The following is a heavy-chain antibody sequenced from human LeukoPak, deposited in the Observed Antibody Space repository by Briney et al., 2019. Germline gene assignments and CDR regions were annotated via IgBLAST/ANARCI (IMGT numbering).Heavy chain of an antibody. CDR1: GFIFDTHT. V-gene: IGHV3-23*01. Sequence: GGSLRLSCTGSGFIFDTHTLTWVRQAPGKGLEWVASISGSGDSTNYGDSVKGRITISRDNFKRTVHLEMSNLRADDTAMYYCVRRAAVRGMDFWGLGTTDMVSS. CDR3: VRRAAVRGMDF. D-gene: IGHD1-14*01. J-gene: IGHJ6*02. CDR2: ISGSGDST.